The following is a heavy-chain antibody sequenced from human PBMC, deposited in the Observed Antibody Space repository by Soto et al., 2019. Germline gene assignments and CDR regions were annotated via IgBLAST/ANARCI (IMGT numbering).Heavy chain of an antibody. V-gene: IGHV4-34*01. Sequence: QVQLQQWGAGLLKPSETLSLTCAVYGGSFSGYYWSWIRQPPGKGLEWIGEINHSGSTNYNPSLKSRVTISVDTSKNQFSLKLSSVTAADTAVYYYAKAAAGPFDYWGQGTLVTVSS. CDR1: GGSFSGYY. J-gene: IGHJ4*02. CDR2: INHSGST. CDR3: AKAAAGPFDY. D-gene: IGHD6-13*01.